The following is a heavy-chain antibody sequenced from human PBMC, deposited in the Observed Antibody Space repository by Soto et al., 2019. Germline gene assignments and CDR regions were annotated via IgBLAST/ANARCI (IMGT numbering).Heavy chain of an antibody. CDR3: ARGVGYSSGWYEWFDP. Sequence: GGSLRLSCAASGFTFSSYEMNWVRQAPGKGLEWVSYISSSGSTIYYADSVKGRFTISRDNAKNSLYLQMNSLRAEDTAVYYCARGVGYSSGWYEWFDPWGQGTLVTVSS. CDR1: GFTFSSYE. J-gene: IGHJ5*02. D-gene: IGHD6-19*01. V-gene: IGHV3-48*03. CDR2: ISSSGSTI.